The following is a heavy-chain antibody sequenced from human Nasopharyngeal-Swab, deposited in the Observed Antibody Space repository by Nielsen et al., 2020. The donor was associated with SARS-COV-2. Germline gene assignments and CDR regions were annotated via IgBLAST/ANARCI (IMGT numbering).Heavy chain of an antibody. V-gene: IGHV1-46*01. D-gene: IGHD2-15*01. CDR3: ARDKTVVVAEATDYYYGMDV. CDR2: INPSGGST. CDR1: GGTFSSYA. Sequence: ASVKVSCKASGGTFSSYAISWVRQAPGQGLEWMGIINPSGGSTSYAQKFQGRVTMTRDTSTSTVYMELSSLRSEDTAVYYCARDKTVVVAEATDYYYGMDVWGQGTTVTVSS. J-gene: IGHJ6*02.